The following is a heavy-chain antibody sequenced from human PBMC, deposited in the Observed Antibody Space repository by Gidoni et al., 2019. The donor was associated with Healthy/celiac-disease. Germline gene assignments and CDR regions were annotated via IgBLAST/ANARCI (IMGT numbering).Heavy chain of an antibody. D-gene: IGHD2-2*01. CDR1: GFTFSSYA. CDR3: ARSGLVVPAAGYFDY. CDR2: ISYDGSNK. V-gene: IGHV3-30-3*01. J-gene: IGHJ4*02. Sequence: QVQLVESGGGVVQPGRSLRLSCAASGFTFSSYAMHWVSQAPGKGLEWVAVISYDGSNKYYADSVKGRFTISRDNSKNTLYLQMNSLRAEDTAVYYCARSGLVVPAAGYFDYWGQGTLVTVSS.